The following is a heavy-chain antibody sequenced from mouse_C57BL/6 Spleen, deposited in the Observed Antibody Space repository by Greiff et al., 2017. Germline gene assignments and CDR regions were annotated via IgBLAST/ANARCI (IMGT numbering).Heavy chain of an antibody. V-gene: IGHV1-69*01. CDR2: IDPSDSVT. CDR1: GYTFTSYW. D-gene: IGHD1-1*01. Sequence: VQLQQPGAELVMPGASVKLSCKASGYTFTSYWMHWVKQRPGQGLEWIGEIDPSDSVTNYNQKFKCKSTLTVDQSSSTAYMQLSSLTSEDSSVYYCARRDYYGSSYYYAMDYWGQGTSVTVSS. CDR3: ARRDYYGSSYYYAMDY. J-gene: IGHJ4*01.